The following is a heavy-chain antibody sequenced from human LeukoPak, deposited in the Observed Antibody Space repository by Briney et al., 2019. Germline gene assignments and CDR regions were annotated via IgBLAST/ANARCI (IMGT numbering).Heavy chain of an antibody. CDR1: GGSISSGDYY. CDR3: ARGARYSSIWGEAFDI. Sequence: SQTLSLTCGVSGGSISSGDYYWSWLRQPPGKGLEWIGYIFYSGSSFHNPSLKSRVSISGDTSKNQVSLRLSSVTAADTAVYYCARGARYSSIWGEAFDIWGQGTMVTVSS. CDR2: IFYSGSS. V-gene: IGHV4-30-4*08. J-gene: IGHJ3*02. D-gene: IGHD6-13*01.